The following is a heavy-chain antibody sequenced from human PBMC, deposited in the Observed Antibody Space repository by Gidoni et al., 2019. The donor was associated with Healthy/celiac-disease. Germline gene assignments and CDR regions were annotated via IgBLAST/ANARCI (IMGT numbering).Heavy chain of an antibody. Sequence: EVQLVESGGGLIQPGGSLRLSCAAYGFTVSSNYMSWVRQAPGKGLEWVSVIYSGGSTYYADSVKGRFTISRDNSKNTLYLQMNSLRAEDTAVYYWARARPCSSTSCYPYYYYYGMDVWGQGTTVTVSS. CDR2: IYSGGST. CDR1: GFTVSSNY. V-gene: IGHV3-53*01. J-gene: IGHJ6*02. D-gene: IGHD2-2*01. CDR3: ARARPCSSTSCYPYYYYYGMDV.